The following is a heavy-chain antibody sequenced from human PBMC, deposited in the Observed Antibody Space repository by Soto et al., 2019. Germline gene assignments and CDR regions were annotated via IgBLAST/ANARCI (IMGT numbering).Heavy chain of an antibody. V-gene: IGHV1-69*13. D-gene: IGHD6-13*01. J-gene: IGHJ6*02. Sequence: GASVKVSCKASGGTFSSYAISWVRQAPGQGLEWMGGIIPIFGTANYAQKFQGRVTITADESTSTAYMELSSLRSEDTAVYYCARDPGYSSSWYNGDYYYYGMDVWGQGTTVTVSS. CDR2: IIPIFGTA. CDR3: ARDPGYSSSWYNGDYYYYGMDV. CDR1: GGTFSSYA.